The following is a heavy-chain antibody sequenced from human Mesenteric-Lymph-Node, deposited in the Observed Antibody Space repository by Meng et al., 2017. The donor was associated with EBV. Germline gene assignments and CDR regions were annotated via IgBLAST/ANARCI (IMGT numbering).Heavy chain of an antibody. CDR2: VYYSGST. D-gene: IGHD3-10*01. V-gene: IGHV4-61*01. J-gene: IGHJ5*02. CDR1: GGSVISTSYY. CDR3: ARENPARGNWFDP. Sequence: VQLKESGPRLVKPSETLSLTFTVSGGSVISTSYYWSWIRQPTGKRLEWIGYVYYSGSTNYNPSLKSRVTISVDTSKNQFSLNLYSVTAADTAVYYCARENPARGNWFDPWGQGALVTVSS.